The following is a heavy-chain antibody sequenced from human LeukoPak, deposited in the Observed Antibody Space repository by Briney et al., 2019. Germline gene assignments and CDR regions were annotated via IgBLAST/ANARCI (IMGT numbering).Heavy chain of an antibody. D-gene: IGHD6-6*01. J-gene: IGHJ4*02. Sequence: ASVKVSCKASGGTFSSYAISWVRQAPGQGLEWMGGIIPIFGTANYAQKFQGRVTITADESTSTAYMELSSLRSEDTAVYYCAREDATRVSSSSAAWGQGTLVTVSS. CDR3: AREDATRVSSSSAA. V-gene: IGHV1-69*13. CDR1: GGTFSSYA. CDR2: IIPIFGTA.